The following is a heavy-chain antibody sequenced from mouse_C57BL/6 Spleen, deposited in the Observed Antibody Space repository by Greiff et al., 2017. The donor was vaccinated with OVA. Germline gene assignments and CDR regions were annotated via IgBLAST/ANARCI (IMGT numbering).Heavy chain of an antibody. J-gene: IGHJ2*01. Sequence: VQLQQSGPELVKPGASVKISCKASGYTFTDYYMNWVKQSHGKSLEWIGDINPNNGGTSYNQKFKGKATLTVDKSSSTAYMELRSLTSEDSAVHYCASSPLLRYGYFDYWGQGTTLTVSS. CDR3: ASSPLLRYGYFDY. D-gene: IGHD1-1*01. V-gene: IGHV1-26*01. CDR2: INPNNGGT. CDR1: GYTFTDYY.